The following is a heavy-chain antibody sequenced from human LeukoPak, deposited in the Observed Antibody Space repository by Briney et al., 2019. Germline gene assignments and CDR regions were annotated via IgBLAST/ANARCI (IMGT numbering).Heavy chain of an antibody. CDR3: AKGNYYDSSGYSEYFQH. CDR1: GFTFSSYS. V-gene: IGHV3-21*01. Sequence: GGSLRLSCAASGFTFSSYSMNWVRQAPGKGLEWVSSISSSSSYIYYADSVKGRFTISRDNAKNSLYLQMNSPRAEDTAVYYCAKGNYYDSSGYSEYFQHWGQGTLVTVSS. CDR2: ISSSSSYI. J-gene: IGHJ1*01. D-gene: IGHD3-22*01.